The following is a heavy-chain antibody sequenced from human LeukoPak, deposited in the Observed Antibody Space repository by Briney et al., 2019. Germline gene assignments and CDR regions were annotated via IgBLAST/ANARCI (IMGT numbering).Heavy chain of an antibody. Sequence: PGRLLRLSPASSGFVFSDYCMHWVRHAPPKGRVWVAVVRYDGSYNYYTDSVKGRFTISRDNSKNTLYLHMNTVGAEDSALYSDARESGGGYHSEGPNYWGLGTLVTVSS. V-gene: IGHV3-33*01. CDR3: ARESGGGYHSEGPNY. CDR2: VRYDGSYN. CDR1: GFVFSDYC. D-gene: IGHD2-21*02. J-gene: IGHJ4*02.